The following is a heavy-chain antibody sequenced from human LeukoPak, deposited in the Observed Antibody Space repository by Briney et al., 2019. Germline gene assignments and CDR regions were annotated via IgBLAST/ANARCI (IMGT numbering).Heavy chain of an antibody. V-gene: IGHV1-69*04. D-gene: IGHD1-26*01. CDR3: ARAWDLVGATPGY. J-gene: IGHJ4*02. CDR1: GGTFSSYA. Sequence: ASVKVSCKASGGTFSSYAISWVRQAPGQGLEWMGRIIPILGIANYAQKFQGRVTITADKPTSTAYMELSSLRSEDTAVYYCARAWDLVGATPGYWGQGTLVTVSS. CDR2: IIPILGIA.